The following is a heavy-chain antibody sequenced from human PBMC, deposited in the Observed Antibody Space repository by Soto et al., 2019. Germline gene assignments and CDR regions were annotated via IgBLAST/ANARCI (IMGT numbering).Heavy chain of an antibody. CDR2: ISYEGSNK. CDR3: AREIERLLGY. D-gene: IGHD3-22*01. CDR1: GFTFSSYA. V-gene: IGHV3-30-3*01. Sequence: ESGGGVVQPGRSLRLSCAASGFTFSSYAMHWVHQAPGKGLEWVAVISYEGSNKYYADSVKGRFTISRDNSKNTLYLQMNSLXXEDTAVYYCAREIERLLGYWGQGTLVTVSS. J-gene: IGHJ4*02.